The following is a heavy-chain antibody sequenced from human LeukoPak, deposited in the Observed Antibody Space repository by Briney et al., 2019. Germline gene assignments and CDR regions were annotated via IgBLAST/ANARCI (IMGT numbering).Heavy chain of an antibody. CDR3: ARRGSGWYYFDY. D-gene: IGHD6-19*01. Sequence: SETLSLTCTVSGYSISSGYYWGWIRQPPGKGLEWIGSIYYSGSTYYNPSLKSRVTISVDTSKNQFSLKLSSVTAADTAVYHCARRGSGWYYFDYWGQGTLVTVSS. CDR1: GYSISSGYY. V-gene: IGHV4-38-2*02. CDR2: IYYSGST. J-gene: IGHJ4*02.